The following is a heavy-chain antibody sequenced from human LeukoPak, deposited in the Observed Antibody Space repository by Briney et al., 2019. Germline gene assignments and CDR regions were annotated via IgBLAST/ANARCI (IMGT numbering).Heavy chain of an antibody. J-gene: IGHJ4*02. CDR2: ISYDGSNK. CDR1: GFTFSSYG. CDR3: ARGSSGSKPGDY. Sequence: PGGSLRLSCAASGFTFSSYGMHWVRQAPGKGLEWVAVISYDGSNKYYADSVKGRFTISRDNSKNTLYLQMNSLRAEDTAVYYCARGSSGSKPGDYWGQGTLVTVSS. D-gene: IGHD1-26*01. V-gene: IGHV3-30*03.